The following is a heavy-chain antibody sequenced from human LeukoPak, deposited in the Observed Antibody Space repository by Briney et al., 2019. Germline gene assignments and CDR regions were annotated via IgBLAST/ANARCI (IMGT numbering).Heavy chain of an antibody. CDR3: TRYGNGEPPE. CDR1: GGTFSSYA. D-gene: IGHD4-17*01. CDR2: IIPILGIA. J-gene: IGHJ4*02. Sequence: GASVKVSCKASGGTFSSYAISWVRQAPGQGLEWRGRIIPILGIANYAQKFQGRVTITADKSTSTAYMELSSLRSEDTAVYYCTRYGNGEPPEWGQGTLVTVSS. V-gene: IGHV1-69*04.